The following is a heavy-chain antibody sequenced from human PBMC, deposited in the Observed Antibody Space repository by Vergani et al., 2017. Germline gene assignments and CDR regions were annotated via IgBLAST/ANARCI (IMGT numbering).Heavy chain of an antibody. CDR3: ARHYSGYYERSGFDY. J-gene: IGHJ4*02. CDR1: GGSFSGYY. D-gene: IGHD3-22*01. CDR2: INHSGST. V-gene: IGHV4-34*01. Sequence: QVQLQQWGAGLLKPSETLSLTCAVYGGSFSGYYWSWIRQPPGKGLEWIGEINHSGSTNYNQSLKSRVTISVDTSKNQFSLKLSSVTAADTAVYYCARHYSGYYERSGFDYWGQGTLVTVSS.